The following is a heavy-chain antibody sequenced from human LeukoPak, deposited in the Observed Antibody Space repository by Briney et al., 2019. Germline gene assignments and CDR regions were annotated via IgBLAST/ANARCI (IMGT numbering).Heavy chain of an antibody. D-gene: IGHD5-18*01. CDR1: GGTFSYA. CDR2: NIPIFGTT. CDR3: ARGAWGYNYGYHNC. Sequence: ASVKVSCKVSGGTFSYAISWVRQAPGQGLEWMGGNIPIFGTTDYAQNFQGRVTFTTDESTSTAYMELSSLRSEDTAVYYCARGAWGYNYGYHNCWGQGALVTVSS. J-gene: IGHJ4*02. V-gene: IGHV1-69*05.